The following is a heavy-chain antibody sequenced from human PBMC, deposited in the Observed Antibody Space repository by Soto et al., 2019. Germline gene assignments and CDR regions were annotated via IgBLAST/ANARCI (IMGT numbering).Heavy chain of an antibody. Sequence: EVQLVESGGGLIQPGGSLRLSCAVSGFTVSNNYMSWVRQAPGKGLEGVSVIYSGGYTAYGDSVKGRFTISRDNSNNPLYLQKNGRGADDWGVYYWAAQAGGGGYWGQGTLVTVSS. V-gene: IGHV3-53*01. CDR1: GFTVSNNY. CDR3: AAQAGGGGY. D-gene: IGHD3-10*01. J-gene: IGHJ4*02. CDR2: IYSGGYT.